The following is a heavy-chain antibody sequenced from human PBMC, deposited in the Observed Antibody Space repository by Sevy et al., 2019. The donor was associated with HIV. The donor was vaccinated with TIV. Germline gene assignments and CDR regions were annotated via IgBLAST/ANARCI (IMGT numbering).Heavy chain of an antibody. J-gene: IGHJ4*02. V-gene: IGHV1-2*02. Sequence: ASVKVSCKASGYTFTDYYMHWVRQAPGQGLEWMGWTNPKSGGTSYAQKFQGRVTMTSDTSINTAHMELTGLTSDDTALYYCARGKESGLEVLLDYWGQGTWGQGTLVTVSS. D-gene: IGHD1-7*01. CDR3: ARGKESGLEVLLDYWGQGT. CDR2: TNPKSGGT. CDR1: GYTFTDYY.